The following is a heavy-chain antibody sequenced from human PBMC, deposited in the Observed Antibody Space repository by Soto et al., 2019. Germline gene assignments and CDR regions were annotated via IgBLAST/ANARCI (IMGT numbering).Heavy chain of an antibody. Sequence: ASVKVSCKASGYTFTSYAMHWVRQAPGQRLEWMGWINAGNGNTKYSQKFQGRVTITRDTSASTAYMELSSLRSEDTAVYYCAGVYYGDYARAYYYYGMDVWGQGTTVTVSS. CDR3: AGVYYGDYARAYYYYGMDV. CDR2: INAGNGNT. J-gene: IGHJ6*02. D-gene: IGHD4-17*01. CDR1: GYTFTSYA. V-gene: IGHV1-3*01.